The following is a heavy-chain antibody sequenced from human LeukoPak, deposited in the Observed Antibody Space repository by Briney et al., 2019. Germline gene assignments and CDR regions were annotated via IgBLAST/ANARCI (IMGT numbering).Heavy chain of an antibody. J-gene: IGHJ4*02. CDR3: ARTPGGGYGHFDY. CDR1: GFTFSSYS. Sequence: PGGFLRLSCAASGFTFSSYSMNWVRQAPGKGLEWVSSISSSSSYIYYADSVKGRFTISRDNAKNSLYLQMNSLRAEDTAVYYCARTPGGGYGHFDYWGQGTLVTVSS. V-gene: IGHV3-21*01. D-gene: IGHD5-12*01. CDR2: ISSSSSYI.